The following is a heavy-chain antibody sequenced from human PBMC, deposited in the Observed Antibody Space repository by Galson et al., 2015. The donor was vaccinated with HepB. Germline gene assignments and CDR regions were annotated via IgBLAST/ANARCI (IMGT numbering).Heavy chain of an antibody. V-gene: IGHV3-30*18. J-gene: IGHJ4*02. Sequence: SLRLSCAASGFTFSSYGMHWVRQAPGKGLEWVAVISYNGSNKYYADSVKGRFTISRDNSKNTLYLEMNSLRAEDTAVYYCAKDQEGGYSYGHYFDYWGQGTLVTVSS. CDR3: AKDQEGGYSYGHYFDY. CDR2: ISYNGSNK. CDR1: GFTFSSYG. D-gene: IGHD5-18*01.